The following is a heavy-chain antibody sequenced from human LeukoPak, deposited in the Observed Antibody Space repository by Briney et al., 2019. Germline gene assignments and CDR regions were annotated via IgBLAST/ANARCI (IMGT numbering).Heavy chain of an antibody. V-gene: IGHV3-21*01. CDR3: ARDLYRIVVVPHYFDY. J-gene: IGHJ4*02. D-gene: IGHD3-22*01. Sequence: GGSLRLSCAASGFTLSSYYMNWVRQAPGKGLEWVSSISTSSSYIYYADSMKGRFIISRDNAKNSLYLQINSLRAEDTAVYYCARDLYRIVVVPHYFDYWGQGTLVTVSS. CDR1: GFTLSSYY. CDR2: ISTSSSYI.